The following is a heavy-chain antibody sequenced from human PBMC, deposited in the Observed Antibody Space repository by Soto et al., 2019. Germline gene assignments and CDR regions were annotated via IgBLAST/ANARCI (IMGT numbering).Heavy chain of an antibody. V-gene: IGHV4-31*03. CDR1: GGSISSGGYY. CDR2: IYYSGST. CDR3: ARAPLRTGTSPFDY. J-gene: IGHJ4*02. D-gene: IGHD1-7*01. Sequence: PSETLSLTCTVSGGSISSGGYYWSWIRQHPGKGLEWIGYIYYSGSTYYNPSLKSRVTISVDTSKNQFSLKLSSVTAADTAVYYCARAPLRTGTSPFDYWGQGTLVTVSS.